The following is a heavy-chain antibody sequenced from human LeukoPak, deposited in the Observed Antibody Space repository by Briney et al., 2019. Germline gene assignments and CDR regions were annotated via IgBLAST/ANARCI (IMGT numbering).Heavy chain of an antibody. Sequence: APVKVFCKASGYTFTSYGISWVRQAPGQGLEWMGWICAYNGNTNYAQKLQGRVTMTTDTSASTAYMELRSLRSDDTAVYYCARDLRITIFGVVKYYFDYWGQGTLVTVSS. J-gene: IGHJ4*02. CDR1: GYTFTSYG. CDR3: ARDLRITIFGVVKYYFDY. CDR2: ICAYNGNT. D-gene: IGHD3-3*01. V-gene: IGHV1-18*01.